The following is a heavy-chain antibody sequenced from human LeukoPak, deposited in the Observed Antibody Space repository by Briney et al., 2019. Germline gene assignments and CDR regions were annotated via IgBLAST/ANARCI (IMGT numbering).Heavy chain of an antibody. V-gene: IGHV3-66*01. Sequence: GGSLRLSCAASDFTVSSNYMSWVRQAPGRGLEWVSILYSDTGAYYADSVKGRFTISRDNSKNTLYLQMNSLRAEDTAVYYCARDHYYDSSGYYGYWGKGTLVTVSS. D-gene: IGHD3-22*01. CDR3: ARDHYYDSSGYYGY. J-gene: IGHJ4*02. CDR2: LYSDTGA. CDR1: DFTVSSNY.